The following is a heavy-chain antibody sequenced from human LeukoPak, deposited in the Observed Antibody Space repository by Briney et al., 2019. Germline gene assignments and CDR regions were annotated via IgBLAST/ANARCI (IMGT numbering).Heavy chain of an antibody. Sequence: GGSLRLSCAASGFTFSSYWMSWVRQAPGKGLEWVANIKQDGSEKYYVDSVKGRFTISRDNAKNSLYLQMNSLRAEDTAVYYCARVRSKVVYYYGMDVWGQGTTVTVSS. D-gene: IGHD3-10*01. V-gene: IGHV3-7*01. CDR3: ARVRSKVVYYYGMDV. CDR2: IKQDGSEK. J-gene: IGHJ6*02. CDR1: GFTFSSYW.